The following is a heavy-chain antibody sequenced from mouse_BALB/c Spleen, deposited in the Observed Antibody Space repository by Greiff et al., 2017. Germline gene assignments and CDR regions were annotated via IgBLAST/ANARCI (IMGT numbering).Heavy chain of an antibody. CDR2: IWRGGST. Sequence: VQRVESGPSLVQPSQSLSITCTVSGFSLTSYGVHWVRQSPGKGLEWLGVIWRGGSTDYNAAFMSRLSITKDNSKSQVFFKMNSLQADDTAIYYCAKGDDSYYYAMDYWGQGTSVTVSS. J-gene: IGHJ4*01. CDR3: AKGDDSYYYAMDY. V-gene: IGHV2-5-1*01. CDR1: GFSLTSYG. D-gene: IGHD2-4*01.